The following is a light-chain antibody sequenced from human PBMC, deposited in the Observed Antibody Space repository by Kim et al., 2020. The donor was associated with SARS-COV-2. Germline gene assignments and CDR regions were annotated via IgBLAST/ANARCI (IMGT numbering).Light chain of an antibody. V-gene: IGKV3-15*01. J-gene: IGKJ4*01. Sequence: SPGERAALSCRASQSVNSNLAWYQQKPGQAPTLLIYDASTRATGVPARFSGSGSGTEFTLTISSLQSEDFAVYYCQQYNDRPPVTFGGGTKVEIK. CDR3: QQYNDRPPVT. CDR2: DAS. CDR1: QSVNSN.